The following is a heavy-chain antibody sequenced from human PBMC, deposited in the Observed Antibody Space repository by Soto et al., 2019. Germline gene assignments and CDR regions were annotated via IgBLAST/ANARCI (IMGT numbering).Heavy chain of an antibody. CDR3: ARHTETDWSNPLGY. CDR1: GYTFTNYW. D-gene: IGHD3-9*01. Sequence: GESLKISCKGAGYTFTNYWIGWVRQMPGKGLEWMGIISPRNSDTRYSPSFQGQVTISADKSINTAYLQWSSLEASDTAMYYCARHTETDWSNPLGYWGQGTLVTVSS. CDR2: ISPRNSDT. J-gene: IGHJ4*02. V-gene: IGHV5-51*01.